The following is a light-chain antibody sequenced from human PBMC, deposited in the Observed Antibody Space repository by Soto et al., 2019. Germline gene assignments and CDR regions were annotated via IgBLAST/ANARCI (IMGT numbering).Light chain of an antibody. CDR3: QQYGGSPWT. CDR1: RSFASSY. CDR2: GSS. Sequence: EIVLTQSPGTLSLSPGERATLSCRASRSFASSYLAWYQQKPGQAPRLLIYGSSTRATGIPDRFSGSGSETDFTLTISRLEPEDFAVYYCQQYGGSPWTFGQGTKVDIK. V-gene: IGKV3-20*01. J-gene: IGKJ1*01.